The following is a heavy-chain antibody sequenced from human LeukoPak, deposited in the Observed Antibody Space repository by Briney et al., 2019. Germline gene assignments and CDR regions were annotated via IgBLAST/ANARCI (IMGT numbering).Heavy chain of an antibody. V-gene: IGHV3-7*01. CDR2: IKQDGSDK. Sequence: PGGSLRPSCAASGFTFSSYWMSWVRQAPGKGLEWVANIKQDGSDKYYVDSLKGRFTISRDNAKNSLYLQMNSLRAEDTAVYYCARLTYYYGSGSYGPGYYFDYWGQGTLVTVSS. CDR1: GFTFSSYW. D-gene: IGHD3-10*01. CDR3: ARLTYYYGSGSYGPGYYFDY. J-gene: IGHJ4*02.